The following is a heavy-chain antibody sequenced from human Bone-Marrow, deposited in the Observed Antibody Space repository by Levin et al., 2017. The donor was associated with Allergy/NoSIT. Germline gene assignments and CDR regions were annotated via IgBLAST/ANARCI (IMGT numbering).Heavy chain of an antibody. CDR3: ARDAGLDTYGSGKY. J-gene: IGHJ4*02. D-gene: IGHD3-10*01. CDR2: ISYDAIVK. Sequence: GGSLRLSCAASGFTFSTYAMLWVRQAPGKGLEWVTVISYDAIVKYYADSVKGRFTISRDDSRNTLYLHMNSLRTEDTALYYGARDAGLDTYGSGKYWGQGTLVTVSS. V-gene: IGHV3-30*01. CDR1: GFTFSTYA.